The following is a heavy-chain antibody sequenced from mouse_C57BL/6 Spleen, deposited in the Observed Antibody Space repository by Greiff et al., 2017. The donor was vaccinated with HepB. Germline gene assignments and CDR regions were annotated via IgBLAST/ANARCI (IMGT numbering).Heavy chain of an antibody. CDR3: AREDYGNLFDY. Sequence: EVMLVESGGGLVKPGGSLKLSCAASGFTFSSYAMSWVRQTPAKRLEWVATISDGGSYTYYPDNVKGRFTISRDNAKNNLYLQMSHLKSEDTAMYYCAREDYGNLFDYWGQGTTLTVSS. CDR2: ISDGGSYT. D-gene: IGHD2-1*01. CDR1: GFTFSSYA. J-gene: IGHJ2*01. V-gene: IGHV5-4*01.